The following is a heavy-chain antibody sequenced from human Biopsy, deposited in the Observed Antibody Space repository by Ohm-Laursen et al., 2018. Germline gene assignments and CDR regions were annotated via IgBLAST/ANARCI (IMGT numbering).Heavy chain of an antibody. CDR1: GVTLSGYG. V-gene: IGHV3-21*06. D-gene: IGHD3-10*01. Sequence: GSLRLSCAASGVTLSGYGMNWVRQAPGKGLEWVSSISASGSYIHYADSVKGRFTVSRDNTKNSLYLQMNSLRAADTAIYYCATELLPPGVGGPWLDSWGQGTPVTVSP. CDR2: ISASGSYI. J-gene: IGHJ5*01. CDR3: ATELLPPGVGGPWLDS.